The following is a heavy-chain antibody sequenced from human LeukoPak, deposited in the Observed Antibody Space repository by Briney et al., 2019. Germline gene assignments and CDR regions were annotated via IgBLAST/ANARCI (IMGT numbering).Heavy chain of an antibody. Sequence: ASVKVSCKASGYTFTSYGISWVRQAPGQGLEWMGWISAYNGNTDYAQKLQGRVTMTTDTSTSTAYMELRSLRSDDTAVYYCARADSGWIPLGYWGQGTLVTVSS. CDR3: ARADSGWIPLGY. CDR1: GYTFTSYG. CDR2: ISAYNGNT. J-gene: IGHJ4*02. D-gene: IGHD6-19*01. V-gene: IGHV1-18*01.